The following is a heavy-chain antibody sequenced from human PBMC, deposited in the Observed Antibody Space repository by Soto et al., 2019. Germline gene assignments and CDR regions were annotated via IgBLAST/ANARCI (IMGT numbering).Heavy chain of an antibody. CDR3: ARAPEKYYDFWSGYYSESSQFDY. V-gene: IGHV1-69*02. CDR2: IIPILGIA. D-gene: IGHD3-3*01. J-gene: IGHJ4*02. CDR1: GGTFSSYT. Sequence: ASVKVSCKASGGTFSSYTISWVRQAPGQGLKWMGRIIPILGIANYAQKFQGRVTITADKSTSTAYMELSSLRSEDTAVYYCARAPEKYYDFWSGYYSESSQFDYWGQGTLVTVSS.